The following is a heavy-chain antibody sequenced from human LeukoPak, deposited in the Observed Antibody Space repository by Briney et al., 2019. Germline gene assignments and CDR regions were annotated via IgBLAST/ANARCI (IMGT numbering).Heavy chain of an antibody. V-gene: IGHV3-7*01. Sequence: GGSLRLSCAASGFTFSSYWMSWVRQAPGKGLEWVANIKQDGSEKYYVDSVKGRFTISRDNAKNSLYLQMNSLRAEDTAVYYCARSKRDYDFWSGYYYYYYMGVWGKGTTVTVSS. CDR1: GFTFSSYW. CDR2: IKQDGSEK. CDR3: ARSKRDYDFWSGYYYYYYMGV. J-gene: IGHJ6*03. D-gene: IGHD3-3*01.